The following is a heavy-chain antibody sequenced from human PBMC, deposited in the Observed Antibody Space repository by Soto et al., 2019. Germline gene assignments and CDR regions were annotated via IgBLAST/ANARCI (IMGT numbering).Heavy chain of an antibody. CDR2: IIPILGIA. CDR1: GGTFSSYT. Sequence: QVQLVQSGAEVKKPGSSVKVSCKASGGTFSSYTISWVRQAPGQGLEWMGRIIPILGIANYAQKFQGRVTIAADKPTSTAYMELSSLRSHDMAVYYCAKVPLWAAAESYWYFALWGRGTLVTVSS. J-gene: IGHJ2*01. CDR3: AKVPLWAAAESYWYFAL. V-gene: IGHV1-69*02. D-gene: IGHD6-13*01.